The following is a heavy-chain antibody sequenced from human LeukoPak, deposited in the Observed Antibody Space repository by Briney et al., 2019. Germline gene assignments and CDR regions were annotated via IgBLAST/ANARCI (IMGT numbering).Heavy chain of an antibody. CDR2: ISYDGSNE. V-gene: IGHV3-30*18. J-gene: IGHJ4*02. CDR1: GFSFRSHG. Sequence: GRSLRLSCTAPGFSFRSHGMHWVRQVPGKGLEWVAVISYDGSNEYYADSVKGRFTISRDNSKNTLYLQMNSLRPEDTAVYYCAKEAGDSSWYYDHWGQGTLVTASS. CDR3: AKEAGDSSWYYDH. D-gene: IGHD6-13*01.